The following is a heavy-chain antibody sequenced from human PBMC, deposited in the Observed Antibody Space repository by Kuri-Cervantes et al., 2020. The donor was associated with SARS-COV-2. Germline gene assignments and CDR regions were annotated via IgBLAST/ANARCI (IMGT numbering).Heavy chain of an antibody. J-gene: IGHJ3*02. V-gene: IGHV3-9*01. D-gene: IGHD6-19*01. Sequence: SLKISCAASGFTFSSYGMHWVRQAPGKGLEWVSGISWNSGSIGYADSVKGRFTISRDNAKNSLYLQMNSLRAEDTALYYCAKAMQWLVPWDAFDIWGQGTMVTVSS. CDR3: AKAMQWLVPWDAFDI. CDR2: ISWNSGSI. CDR1: GFTFSSYG.